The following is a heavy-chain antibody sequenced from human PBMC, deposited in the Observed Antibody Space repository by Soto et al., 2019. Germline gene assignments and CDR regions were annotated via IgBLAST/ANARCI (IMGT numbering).Heavy chain of an antibody. CDR1: GGSISSSSYY. V-gene: IGHV4-39*01. D-gene: IGHD5-18*01. J-gene: IGHJ6*02. CDR3: VSRGYSYGYYYYGMDV. CDR2: IYYSGST. Sequence: PSETLSLTCTVSGGSISSSSYYWGWIRQPPGKGLEWIGSIYYSGSTYYNPSLKSRVTISVDTSKNQFSLKLSSVTAADTAVYYCVSRGYSYGYYYYGMDVWGQGTTVTVSS.